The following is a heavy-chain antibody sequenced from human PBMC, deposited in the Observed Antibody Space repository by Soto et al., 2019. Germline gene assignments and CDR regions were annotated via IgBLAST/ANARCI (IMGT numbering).Heavy chain of an antibody. J-gene: IGHJ6*03. V-gene: IGHV3-7*01. CDR1: GFTFSSYW. D-gene: IGHD3-9*01. CDR3: ARVSGFDPYYYYYYYMDV. Sequence: GGSLRLSCAASGFTFSSYWMSWVRQAPGKGLEWVANIKQVGSEKYYVDSGKGRFTISRDNAKNSLYLQMNSQRAEDTAVYYCARVSGFDPYYYYYYYMDVWGKGTTVTVSS. CDR2: IKQVGSEK.